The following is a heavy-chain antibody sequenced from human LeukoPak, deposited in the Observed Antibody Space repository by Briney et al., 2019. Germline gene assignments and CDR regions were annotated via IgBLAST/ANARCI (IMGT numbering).Heavy chain of an antibody. Sequence: SGPTLVKPTQTLTLTCTFSGFSLSTTGVAVGWIRQPPGKALEWLAVHYWNNDKSYSPSLKSRLTVTKDSSKNQVVLIMTNMDPVDTATYYCAHKGRGSGSFTMWGQGTLVTVSS. CDR1: GFSLSTTGVA. V-gene: IGHV2-5*01. J-gene: IGHJ4*02. CDR2: HYWNNDK. CDR3: AHKGRGSGSFTM. D-gene: IGHD3-10*01.